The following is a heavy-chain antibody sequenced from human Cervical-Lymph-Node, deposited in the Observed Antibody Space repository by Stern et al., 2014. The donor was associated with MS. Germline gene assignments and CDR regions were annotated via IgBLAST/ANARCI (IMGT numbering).Heavy chain of an antibody. D-gene: IGHD6-13*01. CDR1: GFSFSRYA. CDR2: IWYDGSNP. CDR3: ASAYSSSHYYFDY. J-gene: IGHJ4*02. Sequence: QDQLVPSGGGVVQPGRSLRLSCAASGFSFSRYAMHWVRQAPGKGLEWVALIWYDGSNPYYADSVTGRFTISRDNFKNTLYLQMNSLRAEDTAVYYCASAYSSSHYYFDYWGQGTLVTVSS. V-gene: IGHV3-33*01.